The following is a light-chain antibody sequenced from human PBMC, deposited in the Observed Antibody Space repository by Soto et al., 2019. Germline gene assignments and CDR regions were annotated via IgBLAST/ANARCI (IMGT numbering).Light chain of an antibody. CDR2: ATS. CDR3: QQYNNWPLT. V-gene: IGKV3-15*01. CDR1: QSVGAN. Sequence: EVVMTQSPATLSVSPGERVTLSCRASQSVGANLAWYQQKPGPAPRLLIYATSARATGIPARFSGSGFGTEFTLTISSLQSEDFAVYYCQQYNNWPLTFGGGTKVEIK. J-gene: IGKJ4*01.